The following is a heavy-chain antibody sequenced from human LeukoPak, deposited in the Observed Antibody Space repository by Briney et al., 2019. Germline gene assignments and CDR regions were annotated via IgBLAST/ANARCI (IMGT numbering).Heavy chain of an antibody. D-gene: IGHD3-22*01. CDR2: ISYDGSNK. V-gene: IGHV3-30-3*01. CDR3: ARSSSDDYYDSSGYLDY. CDR1: GFTFTNYA. Sequence: GGSLRLSCAASGFTFTNYAMNWVRQAPGKGLEWVAVISYDGSNKYYADSVKGRFTISRDNSKNTLYLQMNSLRAEDTAVYYCARSSSDDYYDSSGYLDYWGQGTLVTVSS. J-gene: IGHJ4*02.